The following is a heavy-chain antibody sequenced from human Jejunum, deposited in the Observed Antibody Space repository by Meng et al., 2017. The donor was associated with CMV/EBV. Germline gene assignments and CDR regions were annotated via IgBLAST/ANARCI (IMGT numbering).Heavy chain of an antibody. CDR3: AKDIRYCSGGACTPGNYDYFYGMDV. Sequence: VRQAPGKGLEWVSGISWDSGSIGYADSVKGRFTISRDNAKKSLYLQMNNLTAADTAFYHCAKDIRYCSGGACTPGNYDYFYGMDVWGQGTTVTVSS. V-gene: IGHV3-9*01. D-gene: IGHD2-15*01. J-gene: IGHJ6*02. CDR2: ISWDSGSI.